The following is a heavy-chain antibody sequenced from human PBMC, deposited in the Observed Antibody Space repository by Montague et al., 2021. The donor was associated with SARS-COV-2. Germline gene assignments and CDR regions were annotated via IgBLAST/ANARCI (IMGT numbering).Heavy chain of an antibody. CDR3: ARGCLSYFGAGGHCYGMDV. CDR2: ISDSGST. V-gene: IGHV4-59*01. J-gene: IGHJ6*02. Sequence: SETLSLTCSVSGTSITSYYWNWIRHPPGKGLEWIGYISDSGSTNYSPSLKSRVTMSVDTSKNQMSLKLTSVTAADTAVYYCARGCLSYFGAGGHCYGMDVWGQGTTVTVSS. CDR1: GTSITSYY. D-gene: IGHD3-10*01.